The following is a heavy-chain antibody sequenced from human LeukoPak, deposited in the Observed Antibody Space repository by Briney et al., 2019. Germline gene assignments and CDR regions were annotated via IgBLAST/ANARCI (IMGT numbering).Heavy chain of an antibody. Sequence: SVKVSCKASGYTFISYAMNWVRQAPGQGLEWMGGIIPIFGTANYAQKFQGRVTITADESTSTAYMELSSLRSEDTAVYYRARGKTYCSSTSCYARLDYWGQGTLVTVSS. V-gene: IGHV1-69*13. CDR1: GYTFISYA. D-gene: IGHD2-2*01. J-gene: IGHJ4*02. CDR3: ARGKTYCSSTSCYARLDY. CDR2: IIPIFGTA.